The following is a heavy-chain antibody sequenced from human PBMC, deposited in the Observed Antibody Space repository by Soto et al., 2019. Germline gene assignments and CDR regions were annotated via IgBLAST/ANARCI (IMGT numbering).Heavy chain of an antibody. J-gene: IGHJ4*02. CDR1: GLTFSDYY. CDR2: ISGNSRDT. D-gene: IGHD1-1*01. V-gene: IGHV3-11*03. Sequence: SGLTFSDYYMTWVRQDPGKGLEWVSLISGNSRDTYYADSVKGRFTISRDNSKNTLYLQMNSLRAEDTAVYYCATQDFRGTTGTTWGQGTLVTVSS. CDR3: ATQDFRGTTGTT.